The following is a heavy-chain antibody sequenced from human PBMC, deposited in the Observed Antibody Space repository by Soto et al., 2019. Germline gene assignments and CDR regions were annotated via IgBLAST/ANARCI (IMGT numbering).Heavy chain of an antibody. Sequence: SETLSLTCTVSGGSISSSSYYWGWIRQPPGKGLEWIGSIYYSGSTYYNPSLKSRVIISVDTSKNQFSLKLSSVTAADTAVYYCARHRGGAAAGYYYYGMDVWGQGTTVTVSS. CDR2: IYYSGST. D-gene: IGHD6-13*01. J-gene: IGHJ6*02. V-gene: IGHV4-39*01. CDR3: ARHRGGAAAGYYYYGMDV. CDR1: GGSISSSSYY.